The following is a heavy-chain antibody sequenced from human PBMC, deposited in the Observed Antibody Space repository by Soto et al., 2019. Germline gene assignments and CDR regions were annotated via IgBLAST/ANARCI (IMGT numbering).Heavy chain of an antibody. CDR2: ISYDGSNK. CDR1: GFTFSSYG. J-gene: IGHJ4*02. CDR3: AKDDYDSSGYYGGVDY. D-gene: IGHD3-22*01. Sequence: PVGSLRLSCAASGFTFSSYGMHWVRQAPGKGLEWVAVISYDGSNKYYADSVKGRFTISRDNSKNTLYLQMNSLRAEDTAVYYCAKDDYDSSGYYGGVDYWGQGTLVTVSS. V-gene: IGHV3-30*18.